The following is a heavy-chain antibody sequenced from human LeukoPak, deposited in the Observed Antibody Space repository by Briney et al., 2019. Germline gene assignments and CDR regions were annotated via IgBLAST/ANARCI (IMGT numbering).Heavy chain of an antibody. CDR2: ISSGSEYI. CDR1: VFMFSSFG. J-gene: IGHJ4*02. Sequence: GGSLRLSCAAYVFMFSSFGMNWVRQAPGKGLEWVSSISSGSEYIYYSDSVKGRFTISRDNAEKSLFLQMDSLIRGYRAVLYLARGGGAPPYYFDLWGQGTPVTVSS. CDR3: ARGGGAPPYYFDL. V-gene: IGHV3-21*01. D-gene: IGHD3-16*01.